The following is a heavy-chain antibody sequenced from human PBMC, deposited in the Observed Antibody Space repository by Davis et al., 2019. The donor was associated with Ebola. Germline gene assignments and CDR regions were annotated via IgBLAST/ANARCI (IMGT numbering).Heavy chain of an antibody. J-gene: IGHJ6*02. CDR1: GFTFSSYA. Sequence: GGSLRLSCAASGFTFSSYAMSWVRQAPGQVLPLFSAISGSGGSTYYADSVKGRFTISRDNSKNTAYLQMNSLKTEDTAVYYCTSRIAVAGNNYYYSMDVWGQGTTVTVSS. CDR2: ISGSGGST. CDR3: TSRIAVAGNNYYYSMDV. D-gene: IGHD6-19*01. V-gene: IGHV3-23*01.